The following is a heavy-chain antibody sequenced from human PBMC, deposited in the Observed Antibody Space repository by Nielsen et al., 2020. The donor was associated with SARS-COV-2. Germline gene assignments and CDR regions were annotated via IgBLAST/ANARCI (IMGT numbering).Heavy chain of an antibody. CDR3: ARDLQYYGMDV. CDR1: GFTFSSYA. V-gene: IGHV3-23*01. J-gene: IGHJ6*02. CDR2: ISGSAAGT. Sequence: GGSLRLSCVASGFTFSSYAMFWVRQAPGKGLEWVSAISGSAAGTHYADSVRGRFTISRDNSKNTLFLQMNSLRAEDTAVYYCARDLQYYGMDVWGQGTTVTVSS.